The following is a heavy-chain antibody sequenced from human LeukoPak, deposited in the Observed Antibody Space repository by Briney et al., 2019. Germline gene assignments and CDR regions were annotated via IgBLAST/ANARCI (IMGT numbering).Heavy chain of an antibody. CDR3: ARARSGPYGSGSLDAFDI. Sequence: ASVKVSCKASGGTFSSYAISWVRQAPGQGLEWMGWINPNSGGTNYAQKFQGRATMTRDTSISTAYMQLSSLRSEDTAVYYCARARSGPYGSGSLDAFDIWGQGTMVTVSS. CDR1: GGTFSSYA. V-gene: IGHV1-2*02. CDR2: INPNSGGT. J-gene: IGHJ3*02. D-gene: IGHD3-10*01.